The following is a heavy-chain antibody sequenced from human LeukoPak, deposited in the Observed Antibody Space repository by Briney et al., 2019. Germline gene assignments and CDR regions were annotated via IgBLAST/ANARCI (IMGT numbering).Heavy chain of an antibody. V-gene: IGHV3-11*01. D-gene: IGHD2-2*02. CDR2: ISSSGSTI. Sequence: GGSLRLSCAASGFTFSDYYMSWIRQAPGKGLEWVSYISSSGSTIYYADSVKGRFTISRDNAKNSLYLQMNSLRAEDTAVYYCARGRVVVPAAIPRRDYYYYGMDVWGQGTRVTVSS. CDR1: GFTFSDYY. J-gene: IGHJ6*02. CDR3: ARGRVVVPAAIPRRDYYYYGMDV.